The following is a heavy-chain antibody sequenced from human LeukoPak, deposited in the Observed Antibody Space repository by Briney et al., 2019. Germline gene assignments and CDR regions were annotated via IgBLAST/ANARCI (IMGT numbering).Heavy chain of an antibody. CDR1: GGPFSAYH. CDR2: IYYSGVA. V-gene: IGHV4-34*01. D-gene: IGHD5-24*01. Sequence: SETLSLPRAVCGGPFSAYHWMWIRQPPGKGVEWIGEIYYSGVAKQTPPHKRRVNLSGHESKTQFSLRLTSVTAADAAVYFCVRADGRDGYKGLLYSWGQGTLVTVSS. J-gene: IGHJ4*02. CDR3: VRADGRDGYKGLLYS.